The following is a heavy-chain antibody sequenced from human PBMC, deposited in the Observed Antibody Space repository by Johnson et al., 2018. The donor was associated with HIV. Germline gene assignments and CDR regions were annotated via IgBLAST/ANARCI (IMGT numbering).Heavy chain of an antibody. CDR3: ARPHIVVVTAGDASEI. CDR2: IWYDGTNK. CDR1: GFTFSSYG. V-gene: IGHV3-30*02. J-gene: IGHJ3*02. D-gene: IGHD2-21*02. Sequence: QVQLVESGGGVVQPGGSLRLSCAASGFTFSSYGMHWVRQAPGKGLEWVALIWYDGTNKYYVDSVKGRFTISRDNSKNTLYLQMNSLRAEDTAVYYCARPHIVVVTAGDASEIWGQGRMVTVS.